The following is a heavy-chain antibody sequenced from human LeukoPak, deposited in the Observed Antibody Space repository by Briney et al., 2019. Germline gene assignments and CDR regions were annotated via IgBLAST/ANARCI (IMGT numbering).Heavy chain of an antibody. CDR2: IIPIFGTA. J-gene: IGHJ4*02. V-gene: IGHV1-69*01. CDR3: ASTMKTTVVTFLFDY. D-gene: IGHD4-23*01. Sequence: SVKVSCKASGGTFSSYAISWVRQAPGQGLEWMGGIIPIFGTANCAQKFQGRVTITADESTSTAYMELSSLRSEDTAVYYCASTMKTTVVTFLFDYWGQGTLVTVSS. CDR1: GGTFSSYA.